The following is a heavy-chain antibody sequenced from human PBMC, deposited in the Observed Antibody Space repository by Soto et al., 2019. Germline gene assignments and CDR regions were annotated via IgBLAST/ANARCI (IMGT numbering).Heavy chain of an antibody. Sequence: SVKVSCKASGGTFSSYAISWVRQAPGQGLERMGGIIPIFGTANYAQKFQGRVTITADESTSTAYMELSSLRSEDTAVYYCARLCPWAYGGGDRPHYYYGMDVWGQGTTVTVSS. CDR1: GGTFSSYA. CDR2: IIPIFGTA. CDR3: ARLCPWAYGGGDRPHYYYGMDV. V-gene: IGHV1-69*13. D-gene: IGHD2-21*02. J-gene: IGHJ6*02.